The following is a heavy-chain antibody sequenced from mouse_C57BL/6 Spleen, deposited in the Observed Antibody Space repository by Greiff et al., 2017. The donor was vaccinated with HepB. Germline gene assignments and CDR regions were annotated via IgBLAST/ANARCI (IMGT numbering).Heavy chain of an antibody. J-gene: IGHJ2*01. CDR1: GYTFTSYW. V-gene: IGHV1-52*01. CDR3: ARRSGPLNNHFDY. Sequence: QVQLKQPGAELVRPGSSVKLSCKASGYTFTSYWMHWVKQRPIQGLEWIGNIDPSDSETHYNQKFKDKATLTVDKSSSTAYMQLSSLTSEDSAVYYCARRSGPLNNHFDYWGQGTTLTVSS. D-gene: IGHD6-1*01. CDR2: IDPSDSET.